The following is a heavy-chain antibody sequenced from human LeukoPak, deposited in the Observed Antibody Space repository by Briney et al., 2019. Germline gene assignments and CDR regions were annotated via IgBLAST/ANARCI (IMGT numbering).Heavy chain of an antibody. CDR1: GYTFTGYY. D-gene: IGHD6-19*01. J-gene: IGHJ4*02. CDR3: ARDKTEASSGCFDY. Sequence: ASVKVSCKASGYTFTGYYMHWVRQAPGQGLEWMGWINPNNGGTNYAQKFQGRVTMTRDTSISTAYMELSRLRSDDTAVYYCARDKTEASSGCFDYWGQGTLVTVSS. CDR2: INPNNGGT. V-gene: IGHV1-2*02.